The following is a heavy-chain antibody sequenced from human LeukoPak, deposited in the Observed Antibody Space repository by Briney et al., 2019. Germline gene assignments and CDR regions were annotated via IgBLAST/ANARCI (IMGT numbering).Heavy chain of an antibody. Sequence: PGGSLRLSCAASGFTFSIYWMTWVRQAPGKGLEWVAHINQDGSQKYYVDSVKGRFTISRDNARNSLYLQMNSLTAEDTAVYYCARVNSGSPYYDFWSGYEGIDYWGQGTLVTVSS. CDR1: GFTFSIYW. V-gene: IGHV3-7*01. CDR2: INQDGSQK. CDR3: ARVNSGSPYYDFWSGYEGIDY. J-gene: IGHJ4*02. D-gene: IGHD3-3*01.